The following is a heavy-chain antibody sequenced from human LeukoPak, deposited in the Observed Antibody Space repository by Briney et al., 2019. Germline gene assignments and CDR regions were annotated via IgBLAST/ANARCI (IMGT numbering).Heavy chain of an antibody. CDR3: ARDNSCSSSSCGNSYMDV. J-gene: IGHJ6*03. CDR1: GYTFTGYY. V-gene: IGHV1-2*02. Sequence: GASVKASCKASGYTFTGYYIHWVRQAPGQGLEWMGWINPNSGGTNYAQKFQGRVTMTSDTSISTAYMELSGLRSDDTALYYCARDNSCSSSSCGNSYMDVWGKGTTATVSS. CDR2: INPNSGGT. D-gene: IGHD2-2*01.